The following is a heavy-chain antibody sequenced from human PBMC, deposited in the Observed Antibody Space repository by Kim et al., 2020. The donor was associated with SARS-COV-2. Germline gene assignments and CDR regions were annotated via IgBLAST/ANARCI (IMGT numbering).Heavy chain of an antibody. CDR2: IYHSGST. CDR3: AREGDYGDYTFQH. Sequence: SETLSLTCAVSGGSISSSNWWSWVRQPPGKGLEWIGEIYHSGSTNYNPSLKSRVTISVDKSKNQFSLKLSSVTAADTAVYYCAREGDYGDYTFQHWGQGTLVTVSS. D-gene: IGHD4-17*01. CDR1: GGSISSSNW. V-gene: IGHV4-4*02. J-gene: IGHJ1*01.